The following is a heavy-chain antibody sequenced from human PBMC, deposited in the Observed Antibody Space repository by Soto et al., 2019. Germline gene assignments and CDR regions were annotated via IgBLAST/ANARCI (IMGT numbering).Heavy chain of an antibody. J-gene: IGHJ6*03. CDR2: INSDGSVS. Sequence: EVQLVESGGGVVQPGGSLRLSCAASGFTFSNYWMYWVRQAPGKGLVWVSRINSDGSVSSYADSVKGRLTISRDNVKNTLYLQMNSLRAEDTAVYYCARGDCVGGPCYSLAGSFYYYMDVWGKGTTVTVS. V-gene: IGHV3-74*01. D-gene: IGHD2-15*01. CDR3: ARGDCVGGPCYSLAGSFYYYMDV. CDR1: GFTFSNYW.